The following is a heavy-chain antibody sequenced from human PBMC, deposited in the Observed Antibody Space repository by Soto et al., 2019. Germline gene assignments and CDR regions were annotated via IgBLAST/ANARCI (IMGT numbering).Heavy chain of an antibody. V-gene: IGHV1-18*01. CDR1: GYGFTIYG. Sequence: ASVKVSCKASGYGFTIYGVSWVRQAPGQGLEWMGWISPYSGNTRYPENLQGRVTMTTDTSTSTAYMELRSLRSDDTAVYYCAREMWTRSGPQNFFDYWGQGALVTVSS. J-gene: IGHJ4*02. CDR2: ISPYSGNT. CDR3: AREMWTRSGPQNFFDY. D-gene: IGHD6-25*01.